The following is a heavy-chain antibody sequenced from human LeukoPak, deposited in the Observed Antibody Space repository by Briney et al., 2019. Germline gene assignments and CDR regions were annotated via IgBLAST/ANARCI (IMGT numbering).Heavy chain of an antibody. Sequence: PGGSLRLSCAASGFTFSSYGMHWVRQAPGKGLEWVAVISYDGSNKYYADSVKGRFTVSRGNSKNTLYLQMNSLRAEDTAVYYCARDQAVAGTDYWGQGTLVTVSS. V-gene: IGHV3-30*03. CDR2: ISYDGSNK. D-gene: IGHD6-19*01. CDR3: ARDQAVAGTDY. CDR1: GFTFSSYG. J-gene: IGHJ4*02.